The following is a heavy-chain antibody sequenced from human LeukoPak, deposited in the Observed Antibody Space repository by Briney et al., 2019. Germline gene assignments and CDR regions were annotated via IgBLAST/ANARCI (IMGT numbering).Heavy chain of an antibody. Sequence: QTGGSLRLSCAASGFTFSSYVMSWVRQAPGEGLEWVSLIYSGGSTSYADSVKGRFTISRDNSRNTLYLQMNSLRAGDTAVYYCAREGYSSGWYRNWGQGTLVTVSS. CDR2: IYSGGST. CDR1: GFTFSSYV. J-gene: IGHJ4*02. CDR3: AREGYSSGWYRN. V-gene: IGHV3-66*01. D-gene: IGHD6-19*01.